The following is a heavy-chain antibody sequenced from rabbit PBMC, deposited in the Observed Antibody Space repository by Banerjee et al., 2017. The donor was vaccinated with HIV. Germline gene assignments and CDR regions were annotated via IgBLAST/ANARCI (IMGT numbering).Heavy chain of an antibody. D-gene: IGHD2-1*01. CDR3: ARSVGDGDGRGSAFNL. CDR2: IYAGSTGST. Sequence: QSLEESGGDLVKPGASLALTCTASGIDFSSSYWICWVRQAPGKGLEWIACIYAGSTGSTYYASWAKGRFTISKTSSTTVTLQMTSLTAADTATYFCARSVGDGDGRGSAFNLWGPGTLVTVS. CDR1: GIDFSSSYW. J-gene: IGHJ4*01. V-gene: IGHV1S40*01.